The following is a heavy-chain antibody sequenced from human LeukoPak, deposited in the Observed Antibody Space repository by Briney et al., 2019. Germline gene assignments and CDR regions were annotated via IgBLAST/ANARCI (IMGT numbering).Heavy chain of an antibody. CDR3: AREGAAAGSLPWFDP. D-gene: IGHD6-13*01. CDR1: GYTFTSYG. CDR2: ISAYNGNT. J-gene: IGHJ5*02. Sequence: ASVKVSCKASGYTFTSYGISWVRQAPGQGIEWMGWISAYNGNTNYAQKLQGRVTMTTDTSTSTAYMELRSLRSDDTAVYYCAREGAAAGSLPWFDPWGQGTLVTVSS. V-gene: IGHV1-18*01.